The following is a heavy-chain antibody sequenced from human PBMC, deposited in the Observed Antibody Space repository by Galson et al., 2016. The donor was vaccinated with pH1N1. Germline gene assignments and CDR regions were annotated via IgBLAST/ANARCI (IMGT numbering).Heavy chain of an antibody. D-gene: IGHD1-26*01. CDR1: GYTFTRYY. J-gene: IGHJ4*02. CDR2: IDPSPGTI. V-gene: IGHV1-46*03. Sequence: SVKVSCKASGYTFTRYYFHWVRQAPGQGLEWMGVIDPSPGTITYAQKFQGLVTLTKDTATSIVYMELSSLKSEDTAVYYCIRDLGRLRDFWGQGTLVTVSS. CDR3: IRDLGRLRDF.